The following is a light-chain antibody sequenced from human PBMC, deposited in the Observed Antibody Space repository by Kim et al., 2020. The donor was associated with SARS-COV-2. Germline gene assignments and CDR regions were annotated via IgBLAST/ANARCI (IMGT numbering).Light chain of an antibody. Sequence: ASVGERVTTTCRASQDISNYLAWFQLKPGKAPKLLIYAASALQPGVPSRFSGSGSGTDFTLTVTSLQPEDVATYYCQKCDSAPWTFGQGTKVDIK. CDR1: QDISNY. CDR3: QKCDSAPWT. J-gene: IGKJ1*01. V-gene: IGKV1-27*01. CDR2: AAS.